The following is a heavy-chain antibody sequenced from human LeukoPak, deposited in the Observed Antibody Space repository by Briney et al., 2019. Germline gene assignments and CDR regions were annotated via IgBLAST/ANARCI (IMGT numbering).Heavy chain of an antibody. CDR2: ISYDGSNK. D-gene: IGHD3-16*02. CDR3: AKASIYVYYGMDV. CDR1: GFTFNNYG. V-gene: IGHV3-30*18. Sequence: GGSLRLSCAASGFTFNNYGMHWVRQAPGKGLEWVAVISYDGSNKYYVDSVKGRFTISRDNSKNTLSLQMNSLRAEDTAVYYCAKASIYVYYGMDVWGQGTTVIVSS. J-gene: IGHJ6*02.